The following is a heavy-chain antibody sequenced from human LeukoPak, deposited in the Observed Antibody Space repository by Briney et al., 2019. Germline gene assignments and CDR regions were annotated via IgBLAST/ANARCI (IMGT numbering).Heavy chain of an antibody. D-gene: IGHD2-2*01. Sequence: GVSLRLSCAASGFTFSSYAMSWVRQAPGKGLEWVSAISGSGGSTYYADSVKGRFTISRDNSKNTLYLQMNSLRAEDTAVYYCAKYCSSTSCANEYFQHWGQGTLVTVSS. CDR3: AKYCSSTSCANEYFQH. J-gene: IGHJ1*01. CDR1: GFTFSSYA. V-gene: IGHV3-23*01. CDR2: ISGSGGST.